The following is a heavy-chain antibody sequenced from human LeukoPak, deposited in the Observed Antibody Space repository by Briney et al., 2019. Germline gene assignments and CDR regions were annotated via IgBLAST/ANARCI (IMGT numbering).Heavy chain of an antibody. CDR2: IKPDGSDS. Sequence: GGSLRLTCAASGFTFSNYWMTWVRQSPGKGLEWVAIIKPDGSDSYSVDSEKGRFTVSRDNAKNSLYLQMSSLRAEDTAVYYCTRGGHRQKEFWGQGTLVTVSS. V-gene: IGHV3-7*01. CDR1: GFTFSNYW. CDR3: TRGGHRQKEF. D-gene: IGHD3-10*01. J-gene: IGHJ4*02.